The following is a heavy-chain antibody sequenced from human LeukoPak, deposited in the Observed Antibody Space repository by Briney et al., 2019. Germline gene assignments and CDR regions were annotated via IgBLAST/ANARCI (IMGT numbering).Heavy chain of an antibody. J-gene: IGHJ4*02. CDR2: IRSKANRYVT. D-gene: IGHD5-18*01. Sequence: GGSLRLSCAASGFIFSDSAMHWVRQASGKGLEWVGRIRSKANRYVTAYAASVKGRFTISRDDSKNTAYLQMNSLKTEDTAVYYCSTGRGYSYGYPYDWGQGTLVTVSS. V-gene: IGHV3-73*01. CDR3: STGRGYSYGYPYD. CDR1: GFIFSDSA.